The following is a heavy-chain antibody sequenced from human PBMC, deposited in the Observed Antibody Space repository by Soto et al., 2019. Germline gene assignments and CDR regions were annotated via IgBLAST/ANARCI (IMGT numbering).Heavy chain of an antibody. V-gene: IGHV3-23*01. J-gene: IGHJ4*02. D-gene: IGHD2-15*01. CDR2: ITGNGDST. CDR3: ARLGYCNGSIGYSDFDY. CDR1: GFTFSNYA. Sequence: GGSLRLSCAASGFTFSNYAMSWVRQAPGKGLEWVSAITGNGDSTYYADSVKGRFTISRDNSRDTLFLQMSSLRADDTAVYFCARLGYCNGSIGYSDFDYWGQGT.